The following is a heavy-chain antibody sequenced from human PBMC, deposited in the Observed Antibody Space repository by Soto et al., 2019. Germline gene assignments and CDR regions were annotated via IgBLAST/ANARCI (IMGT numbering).Heavy chain of an antibody. CDR3: ARLPSRHLVDY. CDR2: MFYGVYT. D-gene: IGHD2-15*01. V-gene: IGHV4-39*01. Sequence: SETLTLTCPVSGSSLSSSGYLWGGLRQPPARGLEWIGSMFYGVYTYYNPSLKSRVTVSFDTSKNQSSLNLSSVTAADTAVYYCARLPSRHLVDYWGQGTLVTVSS. CDR1: GSSLSSSGYL. J-gene: IGHJ4*02.